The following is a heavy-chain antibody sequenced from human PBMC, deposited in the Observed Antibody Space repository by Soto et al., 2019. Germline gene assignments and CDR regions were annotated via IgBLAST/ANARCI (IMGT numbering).Heavy chain of an antibody. D-gene: IGHD2-15*01. J-gene: IGHJ5*02. V-gene: IGHV1-3*01. CDR3: ARGIATGQLDP. CDR1: GYTFTRYT. CDR2: INHDNGNT. Sequence: ASVKVSCKASGYTFTRYTMNWVRQAPGQRLEWMGWINHDNGNTKSSQKFQDRVIITRDTSASTADMDLSSLRSEDTAVYYCARGIATGQLDPWGQGTLVTVSS.